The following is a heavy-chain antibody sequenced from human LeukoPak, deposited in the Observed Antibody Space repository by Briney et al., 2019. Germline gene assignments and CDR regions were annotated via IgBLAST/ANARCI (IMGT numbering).Heavy chain of an antibody. D-gene: IGHD4-17*01. V-gene: IGHV1-8*02. CDR3: ARVQPEDYGDYGWSY. CDR2: MNPNSGNT. Sequence: ASVKVSCKASGGTFSSYAISWVRQATGQGLEWMGWMNPNSGNTGYAQKFQGRVTMTRNTSISTAYMELSSLRSEDTAVYYCARVQPEDYGDYGWSYWGQGTLVTVSS. J-gene: IGHJ4*02. CDR1: GGTFSSYA.